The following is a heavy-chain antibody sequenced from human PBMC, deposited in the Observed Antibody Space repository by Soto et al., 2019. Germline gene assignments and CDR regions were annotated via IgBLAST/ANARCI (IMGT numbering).Heavy chain of an antibody. V-gene: IGHV4-31*03. D-gene: IGHD4-17*01. CDR3: AREPDYGGNSRDRGAFDI. CDR2: IYYSGST. J-gene: IGHJ3*02. Sequence: QVQLQESGPGLVKPSQTLSLTCTVSGGSISSGGYYWSCIRQHPGKGLEWIGYIYYSGSTYYNPSLKSRVTISVDTSKNQFSLKLSSVTAADTAVYYCAREPDYGGNSRDRGAFDIWGQGTMVTVSS. CDR1: GGSISSGGYY.